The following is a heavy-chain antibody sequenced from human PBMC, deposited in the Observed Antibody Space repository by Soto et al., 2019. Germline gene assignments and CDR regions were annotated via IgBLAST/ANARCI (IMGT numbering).Heavy chain of an antibody. CDR3: ASSDYYDSSGYPHAFDI. D-gene: IGHD3-22*01. V-gene: IGHV1-69*13. CDR2: IIPIFGTA. CDR1: GGTFSSYA. Sequence: SVKVSCKASGGTFSSYAISWVRQAPGQGLEWMGGIIPIFGTANYAQKFQGRVTITADESTSTAYMELSSLRSEDTAVYYCASSDYYDSSGYPHAFDIWGQGTMVTVSS. J-gene: IGHJ3*02.